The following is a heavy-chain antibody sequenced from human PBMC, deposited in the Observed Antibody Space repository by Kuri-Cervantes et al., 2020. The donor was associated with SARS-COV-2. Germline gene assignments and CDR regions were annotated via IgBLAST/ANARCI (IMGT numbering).Heavy chain of an antibody. Sequence: GGSLRPSCTASGFTFNNYAMSWFRQAPGKGLEWVSGISGDGDRADYADSVKGRFTISRDNSKNMLYLQMNSLRAEDTAVYYCAKDKGFGELFFDYWGQAPLVTVSS. CDR1: GFTFNNYA. D-gene: IGHD3-10*01. J-gene: IGHJ4*02. V-gene: IGHV3-23*01. CDR3: AKDKGFGELFFDY. CDR2: ISGDGDRA.